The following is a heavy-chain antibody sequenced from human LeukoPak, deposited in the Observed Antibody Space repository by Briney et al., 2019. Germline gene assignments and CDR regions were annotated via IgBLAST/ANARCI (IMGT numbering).Heavy chain of an antibody. D-gene: IGHD3-3*01. CDR3: ARDPTRGYDFWSGYYEGGDY. Sequence: ASVKGCCKASGYTFTGYYMDWVRQAQGQGMEGMGWSKPNSGGTNYAQQFPVRLTITRDTSISTAYMELSRLRSDDTAVFYCARDPTRGYDFWSGYYEGGDYWGQGTLVTVSS. V-gene: IGHV1-2*02. J-gene: IGHJ4*02. CDR1: GYTFTGYY. CDR2: SKPNSGGT.